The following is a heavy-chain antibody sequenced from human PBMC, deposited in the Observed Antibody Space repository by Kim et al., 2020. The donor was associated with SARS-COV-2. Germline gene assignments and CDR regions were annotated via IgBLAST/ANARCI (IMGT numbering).Heavy chain of an antibody. Sequence: GGSRRLSCAASGFTFSDYYMSWIRQAPGKGLEWVSYISSSGSTIYYADSVKGRFTISRDNAKNSLYLQMNSLRAEDTAVYYCARDDYDILTGFDYWGQGTLVTVSS. J-gene: IGHJ4*02. CDR1: GFTFSDYY. V-gene: IGHV3-11*01. D-gene: IGHD3-9*01. CDR3: ARDDYDILTGFDY. CDR2: ISSSGSTI.